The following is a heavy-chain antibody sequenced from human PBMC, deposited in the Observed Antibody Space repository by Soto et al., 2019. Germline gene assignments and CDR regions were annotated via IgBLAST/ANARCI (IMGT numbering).Heavy chain of an antibody. Sequence: ASVKVSCKASGYTFTSYAMHWVRQAPGQGLEWMGWINPNSGRTNYAQKFQGWVTMTRDTSISTAYMELSRLRSDDTAVYYCARTYSSSTRGYYYYGMDVWGQGTTVSVAS. CDR2: INPNSGRT. CDR3: ARTYSSSTRGYYYYGMDV. J-gene: IGHJ6*02. V-gene: IGHV1-2*04. CDR1: GYTFTSYA. D-gene: IGHD6-6*01.